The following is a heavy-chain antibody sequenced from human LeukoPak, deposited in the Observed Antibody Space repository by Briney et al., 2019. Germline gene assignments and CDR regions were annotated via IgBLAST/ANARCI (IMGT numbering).Heavy chain of an antibody. CDR1: GGSFSGYY. CDR2: INHSGST. CDR3: AREGWFYGSGPPLDY. D-gene: IGHD3-10*01. Sequence: SETLSLTCAVYGGSFSGYYWSWIRQPPGKGLEWIGEINHSGSTNYNPSLKSRVTISVDTSKNQFSLKLSSVTAADTAVYYCAREGWFYGSGPPLDYWGQGTLVTVSS. V-gene: IGHV4-34*01. J-gene: IGHJ4*02.